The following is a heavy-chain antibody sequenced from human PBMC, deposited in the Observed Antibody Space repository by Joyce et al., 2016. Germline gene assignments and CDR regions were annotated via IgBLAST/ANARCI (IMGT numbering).Heavy chain of an antibody. CDR3: AVTSYHFDSSGYPTDALDI. CDR1: GYTFTSYT. CDR2: IDTDKGDT. V-gene: IGHV1-3*04. D-gene: IGHD3-22*01. Sequence: QVQLVQSGAEVQKPGASVKVSCKASGYTFTSYTLHWVRQAPGQRLEWMGWIDTDKGDTKDSQKFQGRVTITRDTSASTAYMELSSLRSEDTAVYYCAVTSYHFDSSGYPTDALDIWGLGTMVTVSS. J-gene: IGHJ3*02.